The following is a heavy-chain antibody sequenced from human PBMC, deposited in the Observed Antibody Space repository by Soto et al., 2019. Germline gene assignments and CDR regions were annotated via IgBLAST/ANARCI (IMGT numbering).Heavy chain of an antibody. Sequence: EVQLLESGGGLVQPGGSLRLSCAASGFTFSCCAMSWVRQAPGKGLEWVSTIHGDGDYIHYTDSVKGRFTISRANSRNTLYLQMTSLRVVASAVYSCVNNLVGAISSNWSFASCGRCTLVTVSS. J-gene: IGHJ2*01. CDR3: VNNLVGAISSNWSFAS. V-gene: IGHV3-23*01. D-gene: IGHD2-15*01. CDR2: IHGDGDYI. CDR1: GFTFSCCA.